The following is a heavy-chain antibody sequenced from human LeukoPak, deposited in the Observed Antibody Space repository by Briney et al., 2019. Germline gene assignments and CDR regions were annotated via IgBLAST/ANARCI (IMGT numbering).Heavy chain of an antibody. Sequence: PGGSLRLSCAASGFTFDDYGMSWVRQAPGKGLEWVSGINWNGGSTVYADSVKGRFNISRDNAKNYLYLQMNSLRAEDTALYHCARINFENYYGMDVWGQGTTVTVSS. D-gene: IGHD5-24*01. V-gene: IGHV3-20*01. CDR1: GFTFDDYG. J-gene: IGHJ6*02. CDR2: INWNGGST. CDR3: ARINFENYYGMDV.